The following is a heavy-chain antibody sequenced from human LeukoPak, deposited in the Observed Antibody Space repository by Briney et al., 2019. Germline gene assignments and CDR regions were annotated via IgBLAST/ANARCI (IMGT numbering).Heavy chain of an antibody. CDR1: GFTFSNSW. Sequence: PGGSLRLSCAASGFTFSNSWMTWVRQAPGKGLEWMAHIQEDGVEKYYVDSVVGRFSISRDNAKNSLYLQMNSMGADDTAVYYCARMRYSDYWGQGTLVTVSS. D-gene: IGHD1-1*01. V-gene: IGHV3-7*01. CDR2: IQEDGVEK. CDR3: ARMRYSDY. J-gene: IGHJ4*02.